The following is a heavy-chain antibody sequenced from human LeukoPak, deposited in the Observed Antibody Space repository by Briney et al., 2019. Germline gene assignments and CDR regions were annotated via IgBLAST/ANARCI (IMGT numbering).Heavy chain of an antibody. Sequence: PGGSLRLSCAPSGFSVSSNYMSWVRQAPGKGLEWVSTIYSGGGTYYADSVKGRFTISRDNSKNTLYLQMNSLRAEDTAVYYCGIDYYDSGSRADYWGQGTLVTVSS. D-gene: IGHD3-10*01. CDR1: GFSVSSNY. J-gene: IGHJ4*02. CDR3: GIDYYDSGSRADY. CDR2: IYSGGGT. V-gene: IGHV3-53*01.